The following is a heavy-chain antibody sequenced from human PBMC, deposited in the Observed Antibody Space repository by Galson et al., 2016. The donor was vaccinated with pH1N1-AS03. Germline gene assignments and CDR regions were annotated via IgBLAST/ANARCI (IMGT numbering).Heavy chain of an antibody. J-gene: IGHJ4*02. CDR1: GFTFSSHD. D-gene: IGHD6-13*01. CDR2: SGTAGDT. CDR3: AKASAAAGTRTFDY. Sequence: SLRLSCAGAGFTFSSHDMYWVRQPPGKGLEWVSASGTAGDTYYAGSVKGRFTISRENAKNSLYPQMNSLRAGDTAVYYCAKASAAAGTRTFDYWGQGTLVTVSS. V-gene: IGHV3-13*01.